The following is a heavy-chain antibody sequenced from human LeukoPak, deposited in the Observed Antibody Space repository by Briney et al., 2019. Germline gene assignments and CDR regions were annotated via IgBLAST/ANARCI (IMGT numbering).Heavy chain of an antibody. CDR1: GGSFSGYY. CDR3: ARLKVGYCSGGSCSYYFDY. J-gene: IGHJ4*02. CDR2: INHSGST. V-gene: IGHV4-34*01. Sequence: SETLSLTCAVYGGSFSGYYWSWIRQPPGKGLEWIGEINHSGSTNYNPSLKSRVTISVDTSKNQFSLKLSSVTAADTAVYYCARLKVGYCSGGSCSYYFDYWGQGTLVTVSS. D-gene: IGHD2-15*01.